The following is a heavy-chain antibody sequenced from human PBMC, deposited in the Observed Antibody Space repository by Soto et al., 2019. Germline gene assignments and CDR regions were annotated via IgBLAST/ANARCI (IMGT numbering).Heavy chain of an antibody. CDR1: GYTFDRYY. CDR2: ISPTDTFT. Sequence: ASVKVSCKASGYTFDRYYMHWVRQAPGQGLEWMGVISPTDTFTSYAQQFRGRVTMTRDTSTSTLYMELSSLRSEDTAVYYCTRGSFLEWSYIDVCGQGTTVTVSS. CDR3: TRGSFLEWSYIDV. J-gene: IGHJ6*02. D-gene: IGHD3-3*02. V-gene: IGHV1-46*02.